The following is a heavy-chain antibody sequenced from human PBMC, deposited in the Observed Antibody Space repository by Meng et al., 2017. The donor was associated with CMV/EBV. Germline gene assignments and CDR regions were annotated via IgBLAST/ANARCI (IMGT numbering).Heavy chain of an antibody. CDR3: AKDQVDSSGWLTTFDY. D-gene: IGHD6-19*01. CDR1: GFTFSSYG. CDR2: IRYDGSNK. Sequence: GGSLRLSCAASGFTFSSYGMHWVRQAPGKGLEWVAFIRYDGSNKYYADSVKGRFTISRDNSKNTLYLQMNSLRAGDTAVYYCAKDQVDSSGWLTTFDYWGQGTLVTVSS. J-gene: IGHJ4*02. V-gene: IGHV3-30*02.